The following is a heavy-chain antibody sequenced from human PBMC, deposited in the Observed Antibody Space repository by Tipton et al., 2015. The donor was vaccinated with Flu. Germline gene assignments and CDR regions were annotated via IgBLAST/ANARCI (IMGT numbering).Heavy chain of an antibody. CDR2: ISFDGNNK. D-gene: IGHD6-6*01. CDR1: GFTFSSYG. Sequence: CAASGFTFSSYGMHWVRQAPGKGLGWVAVISFDGNNKYYGDSVKGRFTISRDNSKNTLYLQTNNLRPEDTAVYYCAKVQKKLVRAYYYDLDVWGQGATVAVSS. J-gene: IGHJ6*02. CDR3: AKVQKKLVRAYYYDLDV. V-gene: IGHV3-30*18.